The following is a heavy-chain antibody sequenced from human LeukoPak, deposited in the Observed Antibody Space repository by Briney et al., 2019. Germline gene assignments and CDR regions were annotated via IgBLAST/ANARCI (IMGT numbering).Heavy chain of an antibody. J-gene: IGHJ4*02. CDR2: IIPIFGTA. D-gene: IGHD1-1*01. V-gene: IGHV1-69*13. Sequence: ASVKVSCKASGGTFSSYAISWVRQAPGQGLEWMGGIIPIFGTANYAQKFQGRVTITADESTSTAYMELSSLRSEDTAVYYCAGAYNWNDPSYFDYWGQGTLVTVSS. CDR1: GGTFSSYA. CDR3: AGAYNWNDPSYFDY.